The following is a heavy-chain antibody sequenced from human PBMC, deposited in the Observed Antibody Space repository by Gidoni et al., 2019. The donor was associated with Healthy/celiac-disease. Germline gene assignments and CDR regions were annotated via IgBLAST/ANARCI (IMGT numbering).Heavy chain of an antibody. D-gene: IGHD4-17*01. V-gene: IGHV5-51*01. Sequence: EVQLVQSGAEVKKPGESLKISCRGSGYSFTSYWIGWVRQTPGKGLEWMGIIYPGDSDTRYSPSFQGQVTISADKSISTAYLQWSSLKASDTAMYYCASLKRYGDFPYYFDYWGQGTLVTVSS. CDR3: ASLKRYGDFPYYFDY. CDR1: GYSFTSYW. J-gene: IGHJ4*02. CDR2: IYPGDSDT.